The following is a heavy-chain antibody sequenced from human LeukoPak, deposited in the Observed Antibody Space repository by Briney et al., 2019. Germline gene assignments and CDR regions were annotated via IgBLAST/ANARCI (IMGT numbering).Heavy chain of an antibody. D-gene: IGHD3-10*01. J-gene: IGHJ4*02. V-gene: IGHV1-2*02. CDR3: ARVFYGSGSEFDY. CDR2: INPNSGGT. Sequence: EASVKVSCKASGYTFTGYYMHWVRQAPGQGPEWMGWINPNSGGTNYAQKFQGRVTMTRDTSISTAYMELSRLRSDDTAVYYCARVFYGSGSEFDYWGQGTLVTVSS. CDR1: GYTFTGYY.